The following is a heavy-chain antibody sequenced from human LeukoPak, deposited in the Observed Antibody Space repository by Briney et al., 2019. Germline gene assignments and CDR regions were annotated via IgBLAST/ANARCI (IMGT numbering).Heavy chain of an antibody. CDR2: GTYSGST. Sequence: SETLSLTCTVSGGSISSYYWSWIRQPPGKGLEWIGHGTYSGSTNYNPSLKSRVTISVDTSKNQFSLKLSSVTAADTAVYYCASWGSLAYYFDYWGQGTLVTVSS. CDR1: GGSISSYY. D-gene: IGHD3-16*01. CDR3: ASWGSLAYYFDY. V-gene: IGHV4-59*08. J-gene: IGHJ4*02.